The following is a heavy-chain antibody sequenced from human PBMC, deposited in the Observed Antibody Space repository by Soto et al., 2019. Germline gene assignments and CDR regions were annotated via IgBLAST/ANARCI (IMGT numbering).Heavy chain of an antibody. CDR1: GFTFSSYA. V-gene: IGHV3-30-3*01. CDR3: ARGRVLLWFGELSDAFDI. J-gene: IGHJ3*02. CDR2: ISYDGSNK. D-gene: IGHD3-10*01. Sequence: QVQLVESGGGVVQPGRSLRLSCAASGFTFSSYAMHWVRQAPGKGLEWVAVISYDGSNKYYADSVKGRFTISRDNSKNTRYLQMNSLRAEDTAVYYCARGRVLLWFGELSDAFDIWGQGTMVTVSS.